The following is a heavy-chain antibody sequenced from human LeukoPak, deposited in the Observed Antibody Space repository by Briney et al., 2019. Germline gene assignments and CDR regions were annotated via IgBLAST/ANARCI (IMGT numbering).Heavy chain of an antibody. J-gene: IGHJ5*02. D-gene: IGHD2-15*01. V-gene: IGHV3-30*01. CDR1: GFTFSSYA. CDR2: ISYDGSSK. CDR3: ARDWANIVVVVAATPATWFDP. Sequence: PGRSLRLSCAASGFTFSSYAMHWVRQAPGKGLEWVAVISYDGSSKYYADSVKGRFTISRDNSKNTLYLQMNSLRAEDTAVYYCARDWANIVVVVAATPATWFDPWGQGTLVTVSS.